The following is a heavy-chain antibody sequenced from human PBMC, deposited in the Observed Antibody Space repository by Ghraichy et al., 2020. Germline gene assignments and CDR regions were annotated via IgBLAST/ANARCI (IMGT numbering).Heavy chain of an antibody. D-gene: IGHD3-9*01. J-gene: IGHJ6*02. CDR2: IYYTGIT. V-gene: IGHV4-59*01. Sequence: SETLSLTCTVSGGSLSSYYWSWIRQPPGKGLEWIGYIYYTGITNYNPSLKSRVTISVDTSKNQFSLKLSSVTAADTAVYYCARDQLRDILTGTHYYYGMDGGGQGTPVADSS. CDR1: GGSLSSYY. CDR3: ARDQLRDILTGTHYYYGMDG.